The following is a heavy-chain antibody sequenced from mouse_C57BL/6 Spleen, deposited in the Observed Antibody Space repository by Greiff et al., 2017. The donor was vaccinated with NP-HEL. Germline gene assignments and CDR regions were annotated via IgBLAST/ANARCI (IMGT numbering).Heavy chain of an antibody. CDR3: ARGYGSSFDY. CDR2: ISYDGSN. D-gene: IGHD1-1*01. Sequence: EVQRVESGPGLVKPSQSLSLTCSVTGYSITSGYYWNWIRQFPGNKLEWMGYISYDGSNNYNPSLKNRISITRDTSKNQFFLKLNSVTTEDTATYYCARGYGSSFDYWGQGTTLTVSS. CDR1: GYSITSGYY. V-gene: IGHV3-6*01. J-gene: IGHJ2*01.